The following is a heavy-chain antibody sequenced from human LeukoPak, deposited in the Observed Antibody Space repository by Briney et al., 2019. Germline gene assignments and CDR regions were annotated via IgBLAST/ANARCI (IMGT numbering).Heavy chain of an antibody. V-gene: IGHV4-34*01. J-gene: IGHJ4*02. CDR1: GGSFSGYY. Sequence: SETLSLTCAVYGGSFSGYYWSSIRQPPGKGLEWIGEINHSGSSNYNPPLKSRVTISADATKNQSSLKLSSVPAADTAVYYCARGSLGFPGGIDSWGQGTLVTVSS. D-gene: IGHD2-8*02. CDR3: ARGSLGFPGGIDS. CDR2: INHSGSS.